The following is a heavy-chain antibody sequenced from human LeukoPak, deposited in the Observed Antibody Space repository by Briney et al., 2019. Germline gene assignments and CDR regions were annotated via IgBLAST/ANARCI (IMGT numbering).Heavy chain of an antibody. CDR3: ARHAVWFGELLDVRYYYYMDV. CDR1: GGSISSSSYY. Sequence: SEALSLTCTVSGGSISSSSYYWGWIRQPPGKGLEWIGYIYYSGSTNYNPSLKSRVTISVDTSKNQFSLKLSSVTAADTAVYYCARHAVWFGELLDVRYYYYMDVWGKGTTVTVSS. CDR2: IYYSGST. V-gene: IGHV4-61*05. D-gene: IGHD3-10*01. J-gene: IGHJ6*03.